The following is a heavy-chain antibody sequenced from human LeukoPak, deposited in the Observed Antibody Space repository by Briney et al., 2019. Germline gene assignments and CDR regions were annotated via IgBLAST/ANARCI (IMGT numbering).Heavy chain of an antibody. D-gene: IGHD4-17*01. J-gene: IGHJ6*02. V-gene: IGHV1-24*01. CDR1: GHTLTELS. CDR2: FDPEDGET. CDR3: ATEAGYGDPQTATYYYGMDV. Sequence: GASVKVSCKVSGHTLTELSMHWVRQAPGKGLEWMGGFDPEDGETIYAQKFQGRVTMTEDTSTDTAYMELSSLRSEDTAVYYCATEAGYGDPQTATYYYGMDVWGQGTTVTVSS.